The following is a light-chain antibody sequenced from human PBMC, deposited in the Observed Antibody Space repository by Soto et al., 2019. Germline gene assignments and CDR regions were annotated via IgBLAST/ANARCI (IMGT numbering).Light chain of an antibody. Sequence: EIVLTQSPCTLSLSPGERATLSCRARQSVISTYLAWYQQKPGQAPRLLIYGASNRATGITDRFTGSGSGTDFTLTISRLEPEDFAVYYCQQYGSVPLTFGGGTKVEIK. CDR3: QQYGSVPLT. CDR1: QSVISTY. V-gene: IGKV3-20*01. CDR2: GAS. J-gene: IGKJ4*01.